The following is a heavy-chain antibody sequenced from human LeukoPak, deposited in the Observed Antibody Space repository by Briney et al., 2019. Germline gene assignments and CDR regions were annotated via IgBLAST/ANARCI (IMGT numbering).Heavy chain of an antibody. CDR1: GYTFTSYD. D-gene: IGHD2-2*01. CDR3: ARGGYCSSTSCPYYYYYYMDV. J-gene: IGHJ6*03. Sequence: ASVKVSFKASGYTFTSYDINWVRQATGQGLEWMGWMNTNSGNTGYAQKFQGRVTITRNTSISTAYMELSSLRSEDTAVYYCARGGYCSSTSCPYYYYYYMDVWGKGTTVTVSS. V-gene: IGHV1-8*03. CDR2: MNTNSGNT.